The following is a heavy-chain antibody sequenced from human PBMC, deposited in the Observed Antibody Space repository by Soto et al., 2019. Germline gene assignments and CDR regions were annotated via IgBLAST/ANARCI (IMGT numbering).Heavy chain of an antibody. Sequence: QVQLQESGSGLVKPSQSLSLTCTVSGVSLNTADTWWSWIRQSPGKGLECIGYYHSGGSTYYDASVRSRVIISADTSNSQFSLKLSSVTVADPAVYFCVRSRQMESGNDYGLDVWGQGTTVTVSS. CDR1: GVSLNTADTW. CDR3: VRSRQMESGNDYGLDV. D-gene: IGHD1-1*01. V-gene: IGHV4-30-4*01. CDR2: YHSGGST. J-gene: IGHJ6*02.